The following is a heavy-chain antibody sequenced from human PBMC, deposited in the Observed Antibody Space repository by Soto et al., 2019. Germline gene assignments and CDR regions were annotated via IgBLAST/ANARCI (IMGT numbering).Heavy chain of an antibody. CDR2: ISSSGSGT. D-gene: IGHD2-15*01. CDR3: AKGRSGGSLDWLDP. J-gene: IGHJ5*02. CDR1: GFTFTSYV. Sequence: XGSLILSCAASGFTFTSYVMYWVRQAPGKGLEFVSSISSSGSGTYYADSVQGRFTTSRDNSKNTLYLQMNSLTAEDTAVYYCAKGRSGGSLDWLDPWGQGTLVTVSS. V-gene: IGHV3-23*01.